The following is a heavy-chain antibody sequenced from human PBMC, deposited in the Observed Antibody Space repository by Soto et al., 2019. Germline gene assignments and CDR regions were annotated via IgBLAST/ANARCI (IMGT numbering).Heavy chain of an antibody. Sequence: SETLSLTCTVSGGSISSYYWGWIRQPPGKGLEWIGYIYYSGSTNYNPSLKSRVTISVDTSKNQFSLKLSSVTAADTAVYYCARDLGGVNYYCYGMDVWGQGTTVTVSS. V-gene: IGHV4-59*01. J-gene: IGHJ6*02. D-gene: IGHD3-16*01. CDR3: ARDLGGVNYYCYGMDV. CDR2: IYYSGST. CDR1: GGSISSYY.